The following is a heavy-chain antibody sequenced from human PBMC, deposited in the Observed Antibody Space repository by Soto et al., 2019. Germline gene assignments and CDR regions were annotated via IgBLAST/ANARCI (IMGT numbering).Heavy chain of an antibody. D-gene: IGHD3-16*01. CDR3: ARDWGFVS. CDR2: IIPIHGTT. CDR1: GGSLTSYP. Sequence: QMEQSGAEVRKPGSSVKVSCKPSGGSLTSYPMAWVRQAPGQGFEWMGGIIPIHGTTEYAQKFQGRVTITADESTNRATLELTGLTSEDTAVYYCARDWGFVSWGQGTLVTVSS. V-gene: IGHV1-69*01. J-gene: IGHJ4*02.